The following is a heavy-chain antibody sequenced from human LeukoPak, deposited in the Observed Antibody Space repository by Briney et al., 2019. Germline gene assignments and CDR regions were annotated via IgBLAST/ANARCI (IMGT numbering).Heavy chain of an antibody. CDR3: ARDRVAILVREVNYYYGMDV. CDR1: GGTFSIYA. V-gene: IGHV1-69*13. CDR2: IIPIFGTA. D-gene: IGHD3-9*01. J-gene: IGHJ6*02. Sequence: GASVTVSCKASGGTFSIYAISWVRQAPGQGLEWMGGIIPIFGTANYAQKFQGRVTITADESTSTAYMELSSLRSEDTAVYYCARDRVAILVREVNYYYGMDVWGQGTTVTVSS.